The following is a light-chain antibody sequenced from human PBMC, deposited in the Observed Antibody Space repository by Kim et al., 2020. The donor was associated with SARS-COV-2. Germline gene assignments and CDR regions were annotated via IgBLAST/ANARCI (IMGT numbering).Light chain of an antibody. J-gene: IGKJ4*01. Sequence: DIVMTQSPATLSVSPGERATLSCRASENVYTFLAWYQQKPGQPPRLLIYGASTRATGIPARFSGSGSGTEFTVTITNLQSEDVAVYYCQQHNNWPLTFGGGTKVDIK. CDR3: QQHNNWPLT. V-gene: IGKV3-15*01. CDR1: ENVYTF. CDR2: GAS.